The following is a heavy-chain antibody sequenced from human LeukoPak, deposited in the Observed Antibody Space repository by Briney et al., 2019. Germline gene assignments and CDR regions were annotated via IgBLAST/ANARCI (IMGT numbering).Heavy chain of an antibody. Sequence: GXSXRLSCAASGFTFSSYAMSWVRQTPGKGLEWVSVISGSGGSTYYTDSVKGRFTISRDNSKNTLYLQMNSLRAQDTAVYYCAKEGWRITFVRGPLVDSWGQGTLVTVSS. CDR3: AKEGWRITFVRGPLVDS. CDR2: ISGSGGST. CDR1: GFTFSSYA. V-gene: IGHV3-23*01. D-gene: IGHD3-10*01. J-gene: IGHJ4*02.